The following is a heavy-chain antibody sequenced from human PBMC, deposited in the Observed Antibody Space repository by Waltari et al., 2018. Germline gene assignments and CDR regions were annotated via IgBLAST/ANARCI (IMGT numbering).Heavy chain of an antibody. D-gene: IGHD3-3*01. V-gene: IGHV1-69*01. CDR3: ANTPSFGWSGFFYYGMDV. Sequence: QVQLVQSGAEVKKPGSSVKVSCKASGGTFSSYAISWVRQAPGHGLEWRGGIIPIFGTANYAQKFQGRVTITADESTSTAYMELSSLRSEDTAVYYCANTPSFGWSGFFYYGMDVWGQGTTVTVSS. CDR2: IIPIFGTA. J-gene: IGHJ6*02. CDR1: GGTFSSYA.